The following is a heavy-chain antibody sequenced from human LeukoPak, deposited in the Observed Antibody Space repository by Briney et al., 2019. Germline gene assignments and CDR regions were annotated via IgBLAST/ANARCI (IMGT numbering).Heavy chain of an antibody. Sequence: GGSLRLSCAASGFTISTFWMSWVRQAPGKGLEWVANIKQDGSEKSYVDSVKGRFTISRDNAKNSLYLQMNSLRAEDTAVYYCARPRRYTHGYNDCWGQGTLVTVSS. D-gene: IGHD5-18*01. CDR2: IKQDGSEK. J-gene: IGHJ4*02. V-gene: IGHV3-7*01. CDR1: GFTISTFW. CDR3: ARPRRYTHGYNDC.